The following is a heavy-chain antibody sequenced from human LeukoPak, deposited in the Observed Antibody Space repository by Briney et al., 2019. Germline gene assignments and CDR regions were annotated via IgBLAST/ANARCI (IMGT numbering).Heavy chain of an antibody. Sequence: GGSLRLSCAASGFTFSSYGMHWVRRAPGKGLEWVAVIWYDGSNKYYADSVRGRFTISRDNSKNTLYLQMNSLRAEDAAVYYCAREGGNSDAFDIWGQGTMVTVSS. D-gene: IGHD4-23*01. CDR3: AREGGNSDAFDI. V-gene: IGHV3-33*01. CDR2: IWYDGSNK. J-gene: IGHJ3*02. CDR1: GFTFSSYG.